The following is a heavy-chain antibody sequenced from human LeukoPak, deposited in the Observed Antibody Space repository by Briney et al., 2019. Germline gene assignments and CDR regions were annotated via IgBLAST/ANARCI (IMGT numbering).Heavy chain of an antibody. D-gene: IGHD3-10*01. J-gene: IGHJ6*03. Sequence: GGSLRLSCAASGFTFSSYAMHWVRQAPGRGLEWVAVISHDGSNKYYADSVKGRFTISRDNSKNTLYLQMNSLRAEDTAVYYCARDTGVNKYYYYYMDVWGKGTTVTVSS. CDR3: ARDTGVNKYYYYYMDV. CDR2: ISHDGSNK. CDR1: GFTFSSYA. V-gene: IGHV3-30*04.